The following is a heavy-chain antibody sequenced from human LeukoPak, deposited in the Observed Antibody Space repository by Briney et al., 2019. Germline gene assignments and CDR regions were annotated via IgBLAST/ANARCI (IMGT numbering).Heavy chain of an antibody. CDR2: IRYDGSNK. Sequence: PGGSLRLSCAASGFTFSSYGMHWVRQAPGKGLESVAFIRYDGSNKYYADSVKGRFTISRDNSKNTLYLQMNSLRAEDTAVYYCAKDTCGSNCYPNGGYWGQGTLVIVSS. CDR3: AKDTCGSNCYPNGGY. V-gene: IGHV3-30*02. D-gene: IGHD2-21*01. J-gene: IGHJ4*02. CDR1: GFTFSSYG.